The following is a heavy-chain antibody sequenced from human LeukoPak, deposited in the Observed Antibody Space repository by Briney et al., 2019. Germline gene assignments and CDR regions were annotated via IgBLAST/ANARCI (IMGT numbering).Heavy chain of an antibody. Sequence: ASVKVSCKASGYSFTGYFIHWVRQAPGQGLEWMGRINPNSGGTNYAQKFQGRVTVTRDTSISTAYMELSRLSSDDTAVYYCARGDAMDVWGQGTTVTVSS. CDR3: ARGDAMDV. V-gene: IGHV1-2*06. CDR2: INPNSGGT. CDR1: GYSFTGYF. J-gene: IGHJ6*02.